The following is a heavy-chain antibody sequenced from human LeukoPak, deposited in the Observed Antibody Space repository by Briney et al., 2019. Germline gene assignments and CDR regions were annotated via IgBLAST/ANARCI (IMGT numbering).Heavy chain of an antibody. J-gene: IGHJ4*02. CDR1: GFTFSRYT. CDR2: IRSESSST. CDR3: VRDLNWAFDY. D-gene: IGHD3-16*01. V-gene: IGHV3-48*01. Sequence: AGSLRLSCAASGFTFSRYTMNWVRQAPGKELEWISNIRSESSSTTYADSVKGRFTISRDNAKNSLYLQINSLRAEDTAVYYCVRDLNWAFDYWGQGTLVTVSS.